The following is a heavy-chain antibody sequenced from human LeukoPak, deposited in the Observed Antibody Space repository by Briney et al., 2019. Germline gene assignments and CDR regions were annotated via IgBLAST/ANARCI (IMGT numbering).Heavy chain of an antibody. CDR1: GGSFSGYY. CDR3: ASSPLQSTYYDFWSGYSRGYYFDY. D-gene: IGHD3-3*01. J-gene: IGHJ4*02. CDR2: INHSGST. Sequence: KPSETLSLTCAVYGGSFSGYYWSWIRQPPGKGLEWIGEINHSGSTNYNPSLESRVTISVDTSKNQFSLKLSSVTAADTAVYYCASSPLQSTYYDFWSGYSRGYYFDYWGQGTLVTVSS. V-gene: IGHV4-34*01.